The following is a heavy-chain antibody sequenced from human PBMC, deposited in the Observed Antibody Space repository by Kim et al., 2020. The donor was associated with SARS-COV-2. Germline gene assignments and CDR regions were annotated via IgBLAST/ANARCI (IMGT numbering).Heavy chain of an antibody. Sequence: SETLSLTCTVSGGSITNYYWSWIRQPPGKGLEWIGYIRYSGSTNYNPSLKSRFTISVDTSKNQFSLKLSSVTAADTALYYCARHEGSGWYYFDYWGQGTLVTVSS. CDR1: GGSITNYY. V-gene: IGHV4-59*08. CDR2: IRYSGST. CDR3: ARHEGSGWYYFDY. D-gene: IGHD6-19*01. J-gene: IGHJ4*02.